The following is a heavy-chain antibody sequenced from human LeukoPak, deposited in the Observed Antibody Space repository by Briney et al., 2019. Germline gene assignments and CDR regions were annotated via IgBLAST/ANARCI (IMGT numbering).Heavy chain of an antibody. CDR1: GFAFSSYD. CDR3: AGGTIVGATQHYYGMDV. V-gene: IGHV3-13*01. J-gene: IGHJ6*02. Sequence: QPGGSLRLSCEGSGFAFSSYDMHWVRQVTGKGLEWVSGIGSGGDTYYQGPVKGRFTISRENAKNSLYLQKNSLRAGDTAVYYCAGGTIVGATQHYYGMDVWGQGTTVTVSS. D-gene: IGHD1-26*01. CDR2: IGSGGDT.